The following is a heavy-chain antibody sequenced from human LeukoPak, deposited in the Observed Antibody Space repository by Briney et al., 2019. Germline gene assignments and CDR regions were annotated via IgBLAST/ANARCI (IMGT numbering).Heavy chain of an antibody. Sequence: GGTLRLSCAASGFTFSSYGMSWVRQAPGKGLEWVSAISGSGGSTYYADSVKGRLTISRDNSKNTLYLQMNSLKIEDTALYYCARGAHKRDDYGGFFDYWGQGTLVTVSS. CDR1: GFTFSSYG. D-gene: IGHD4-23*01. V-gene: IGHV3-23*01. CDR3: ARGAHKRDDYGGFFDY. CDR2: ISGSGGST. J-gene: IGHJ4*02.